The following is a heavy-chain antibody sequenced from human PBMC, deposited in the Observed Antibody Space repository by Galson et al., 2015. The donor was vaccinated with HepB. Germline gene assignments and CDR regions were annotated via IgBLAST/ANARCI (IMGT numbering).Heavy chain of an antibody. CDR1: GYRFTSYW. D-gene: IGHD4-17*01. CDR2: IYPGDSHT. Sequence: QSGAEVKKPGESLKISRKGSGYRFTSYWIGWVRQMPGKGLEWVGLIYPGDSHTRYSPPFQGQVTISADKSISTAYLHWSSLKASDTAMYYCARRGHGDYSLNWIDPWGQGTLVTVSS. V-gene: IGHV5-51*03. CDR3: ARRGHGDYSLNWIDP. J-gene: IGHJ5*02.